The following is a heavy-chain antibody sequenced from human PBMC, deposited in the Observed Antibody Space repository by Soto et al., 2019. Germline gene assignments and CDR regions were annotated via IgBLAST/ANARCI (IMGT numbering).Heavy chain of an antibody. CDR1: GGSISGHS. CDR2: IYPSGST. D-gene: IGHD5-12*01. V-gene: IGHV4-4*07. J-gene: IGHJ4*02. CDR3: VRGRSYSVYDF. Sequence: SETLSLTCTVSGGSISGHSWVWIRQPAGKGLEWIGHIYPSGSTSYNPSLRSRATMSLDTSTNKIFLNLTSVTAADTAVFYCVRGRSYSVYDFWGPGTPVTVSS.